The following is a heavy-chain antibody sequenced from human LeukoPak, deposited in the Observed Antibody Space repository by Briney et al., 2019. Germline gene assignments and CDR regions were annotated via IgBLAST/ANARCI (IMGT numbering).Heavy chain of an antibody. CDR2: IYYSGST. J-gene: IGHJ4*02. CDR3: ARRISSGWPLDY. D-gene: IGHD6-19*01. Sequence: PSETLSLTCTVSGGSISSSSYYWGWIRQPPGKGLEWIGSIYYSGSTDYSPSLKSRVTISVDTSKNQFSLKLSSVTAADTAVYYCARRISSGWPLDYWGQGTLVTVFS. V-gene: IGHV4-39*01. CDR1: GGSISSSSYY.